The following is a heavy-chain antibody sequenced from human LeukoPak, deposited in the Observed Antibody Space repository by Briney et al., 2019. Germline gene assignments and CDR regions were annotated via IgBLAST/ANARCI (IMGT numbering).Heavy chain of an antibody. J-gene: IGHJ4*02. V-gene: IGHV3-9*01. CDR1: GFTFDDYA. CDR3: ARLPKNDDMRTFFEY. D-gene: IGHD3-16*01. CDR2: ISWNSGSI. Sequence: GGSLRLSCAASGFTFDDYAMHWVRQAPGKGLEWVSGISWNSGSIDYADSVRGRFTISRDNAKNSLYLQMNSLSTDDTAVYYCARLPKNDDMRTFFEYWGKGALVTVSS.